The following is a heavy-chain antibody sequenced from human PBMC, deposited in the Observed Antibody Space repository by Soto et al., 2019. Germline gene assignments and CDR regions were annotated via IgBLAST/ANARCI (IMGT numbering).Heavy chain of an antibody. CDR2: ISWNSGSI. Sequence: PGGSLRLSCAASGFTFDDYAMHWVRQAPGKGLEWVSGISWNSGSIGYADSVKGRFTISRDNAKNSLYLQMNSLRAEDTALYYCAKDRHPGLYYYSEPFAPWGKGTLVTVS. CDR1: GFTFDDYA. V-gene: IGHV3-9*01. CDR3: AKDRHPGLYYYSEPFAP. D-gene: IGHD3-10*01. J-gene: IGHJ5*02.